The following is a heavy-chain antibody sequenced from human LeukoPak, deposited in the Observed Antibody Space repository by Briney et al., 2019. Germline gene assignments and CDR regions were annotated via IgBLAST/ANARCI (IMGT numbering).Heavy chain of an antibody. Sequence: ASVKVSCKASGYTFSSYGISWVRQAPGQGLEWMGWISAYNGNTNYAQKLQGRVTMTTDTSTSTAYMELRSLRSDDTAVYYCARDLPLYDSSGYYDYWGQGTLVTVSS. CDR3: ARDLPLYDSSGYYDY. V-gene: IGHV1-18*01. CDR2: ISAYNGNT. J-gene: IGHJ4*02. CDR1: GYTFSSYG. D-gene: IGHD3-22*01.